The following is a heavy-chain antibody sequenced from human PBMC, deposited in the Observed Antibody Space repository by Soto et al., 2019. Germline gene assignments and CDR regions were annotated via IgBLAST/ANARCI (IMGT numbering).Heavy chain of an antibody. J-gene: IGHJ4*02. D-gene: IGHD3-22*01. Sequence: GGSLRLSCAASGFTFSSYAMHWVRQAPGKGLEWVAVISYDGSNKYYADSVKGRFTISRDNSKNTLYLQMNSLRAEDTAVYYCARDRVPDYYDSSGYYYPPYWGQGTLVTVSS. CDR1: GFTFSSYA. CDR2: ISYDGSNK. CDR3: ARDRVPDYYDSSGYYYPPY. V-gene: IGHV3-30-3*01.